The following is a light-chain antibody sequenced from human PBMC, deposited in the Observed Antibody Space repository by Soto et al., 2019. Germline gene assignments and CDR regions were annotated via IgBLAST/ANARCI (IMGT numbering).Light chain of an antibody. CDR1: SSDVGGHNF. CDR2: DVR. Sequence: QSVLTQPASVSGSPGQSITISCTGTSSDVGGHNFVSWYQQHPGRAPKLMIYDVRNRPSGVSNRFSGSNSANTASLTISGLQAEDEADYYCSSYSSSGTLVFGGGTKVTVL. CDR3: SSYSSSGTLV. V-gene: IGLV2-14*01. J-gene: IGLJ2*01.